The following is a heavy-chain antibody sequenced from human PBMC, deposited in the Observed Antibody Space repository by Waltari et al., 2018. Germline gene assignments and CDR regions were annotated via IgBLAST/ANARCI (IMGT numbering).Heavy chain of an antibody. Sequence: QLQLQESGPGLVKPSETLSLTCTVSGGSISSSSYYWGWIRQPPGKGLEWIGSIYYSGSTYYNPSLKSRVTISVDTSKNQFSLKLSSVTAADTAVYYCARRYFDWLSYPYYFDYWGQGTLVTVSS. J-gene: IGHJ4*02. D-gene: IGHD3-9*01. CDR3: ARRYFDWLSYPYYFDY. V-gene: IGHV4-39*01. CDR1: GGSISSSSYY. CDR2: IYYSGST.